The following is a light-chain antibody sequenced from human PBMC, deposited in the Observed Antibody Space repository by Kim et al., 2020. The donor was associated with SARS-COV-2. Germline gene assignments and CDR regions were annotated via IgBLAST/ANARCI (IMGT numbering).Light chain of an antibody. CDR2: KDS. J-gene: IGLJ1*01. Sequence: VSPGQEARITCAGDALPNQYAYWYQQKPGQAPVLVIYKDSERPSGIPERFSGSSSGTTVTLTISGVQAEDEADYYCQSADSSGTYVFGTGTKVTVL. CDR1: ALPNQY. CDR3: QSADSSGTYV. V-gene: IGLV3-25*03.